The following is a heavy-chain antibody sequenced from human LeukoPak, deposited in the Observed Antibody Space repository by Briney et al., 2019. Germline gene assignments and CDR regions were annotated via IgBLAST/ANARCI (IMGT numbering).Heavy chain of an antibody. CDR2: INPNSGDT. Sequence: ASVKVSCKASGYTFTGYFMHWVRQAPGQGLGWMGRINPNSGDTEYGQTFQGRVTMTRDTSISTAYMDLSRLRSDDTAVYYCARDLSSTSNWELDYWGQGTLVTVSS. J-gene: IGHJ4*02. V-gene: IGHV1-2*06. D-gene: IGHD7-27*01. CDR3: ARDLSSTSNWELDY. CDR1: GYTFTGYF.